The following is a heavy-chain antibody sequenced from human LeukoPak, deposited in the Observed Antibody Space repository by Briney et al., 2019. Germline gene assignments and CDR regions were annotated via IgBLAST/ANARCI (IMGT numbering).Heavy chain of an antibody. D-gene: IGHD3-22*01. J-gene: IGHJ4*02. Sequence: PGGSLRLSCAASGFTLSSYWMSWVRQAPGKGLEWVSVISGSGGGTYYADSVKGRFTISRDNSKNTLSLQMHSLRAEDTAVYYCAKDRGHYYTYDYWGQGTLVTVSS. CDR3: AKDRGHYYTYDY. V-gene: IGHV3-23*01. CDR1: GFTLSSYW. CDR2: ISGSGGGT.